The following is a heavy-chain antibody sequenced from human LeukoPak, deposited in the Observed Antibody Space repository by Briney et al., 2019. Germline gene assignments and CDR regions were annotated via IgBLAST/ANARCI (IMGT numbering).Heavy chain of an antibody. CDR1: GFTFSNAW. V-gene: IGHV3-15*01. CDR3: TTDSGSYDFWSGGKDY. D-gene: IGHD3-3*01. Sequence: GGSLRLSCAASGFTFSNAWMSWVRQAPGKGLEWVGRIKSKTDGGTTDYAAPVKGRFTISGDDSKNTLYLQMNSLKTEDTAVYYCTTDSGSYDFWSGGKDYWGQGTLVTVSS. CDR2: IKSKTDGGTT. J-gene: IGHJ4*02.